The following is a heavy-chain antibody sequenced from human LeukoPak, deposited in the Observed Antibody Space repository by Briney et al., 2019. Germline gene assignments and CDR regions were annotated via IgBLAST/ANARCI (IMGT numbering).Heavy chain of an antibody. Sequence: GGSLRLSCAVSGFPFTNYWMSWVRQAPGKGLEWVANIKEDGSVMYYADSLKGRFAISRDSAQNSLYLQMNSLRVEDTAVYFCVRDLWGSYSTGSYLDYWGQGALVTVSS. J-gene: IGHJ4*02. CDR2: IKEDGSVM. V-gene: IGHV3-7*01. D-gene: IGHD6-19*01. CDR1: GFPFTNYW. CDR3: VRDLWGSYSTGSYLDY.